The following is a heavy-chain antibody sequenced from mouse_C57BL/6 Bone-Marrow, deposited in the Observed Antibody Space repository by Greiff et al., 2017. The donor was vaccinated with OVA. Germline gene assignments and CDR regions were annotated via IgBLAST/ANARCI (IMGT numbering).Heavy chain of an antibody. Sequence: EVQLQQSGPGLVKPSQSLSLTCSVTGYSITSGYYWNWIRQFPGNKLEWMGYISYDGSNNYNPSLKNRISITRDTSKNQFFLKLNSVTTEDTATYYCARDEGFITTDPGFAYWGQGTLVTVSA. CDR2: ISYDGSN. CDR1: GYSITSGYY. CDR3: ARDEGFITTDPGFAY. D-gene: IGHD1-1*01. V-gene: IGHV3-6*01. J-gene: IGHJ3*01.